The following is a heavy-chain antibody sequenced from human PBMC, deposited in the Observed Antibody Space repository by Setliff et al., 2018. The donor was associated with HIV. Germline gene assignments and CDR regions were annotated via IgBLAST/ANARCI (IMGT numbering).Heavy chain of an antibody. CDR1: GFTFSSYS. CDR3: AGAGPLDNYDWYHLAF. J-gene: IGHJ4*02. Sequence: PGGSLRLSCAASGFTFSSYSMNWVRQAPGKGLEWVSYISSSSSIIYYADSVKGRFTISRDNARNSLYLQMNSLRAEDTAVYYCAGAGPLDNYDWYHLAFGGQGTLVTVSS. V-gene: IGHV3-48*01. CDR2: ISSSSSII. D-gene: IGHD5-12*01.